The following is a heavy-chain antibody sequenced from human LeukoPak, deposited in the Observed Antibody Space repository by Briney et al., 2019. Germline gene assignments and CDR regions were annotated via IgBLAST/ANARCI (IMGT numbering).Heavy chain of an antibody. D-gene: IGHD3-3*01. CDR2: IIPIFGTA. J-gene: IGHJ6*03. CDR3: ARGFWSGYRMFYYYYMDV. V-gene: IGHV1-69*05. CDR1: GGTFSSYA. Sequence: ASVKVSCKASGGTFSSYAISWVRQAPGQGLEWMGGIIPIFGTANYAQKFQGRVTITTDESTSTAYMELSSLRSEDTAVYYCARGFWSGYRMFYYYYMDVWGKGTTVTVSS.